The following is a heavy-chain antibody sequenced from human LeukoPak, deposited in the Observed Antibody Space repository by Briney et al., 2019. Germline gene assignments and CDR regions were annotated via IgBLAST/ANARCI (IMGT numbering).Heavy chain of an antibody. Sequence: GGSLRLSCAASGFTFTSYNMNWFRQAPGQGLEWLSYINTKSDSIFYADSVKGRFTISRDNAKNSLYLQMTSLRAEDTAVYYCARNLAYWGQGTLVTVSS. J-gene: IGHJ4*02. CDR3: ARNLAY. CDR1: GFTFTSYN. CDR2: INTKSDSI. V-gene: IGHV3-48*04.